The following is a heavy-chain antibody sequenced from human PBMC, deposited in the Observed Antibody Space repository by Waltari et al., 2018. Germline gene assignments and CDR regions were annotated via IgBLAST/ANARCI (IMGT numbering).Heavy chain of an antibody. CDR1: GGSISSSSYY. D-gene: IGHD6-13*01. Sequence: QLQLQESGPGLVKPSETLSPPCTVSGGSISSSSYYWVWIRTPPGKGLEWIGSIYYSGSTYYNPSLKRRVTISVDTSKNQFSLKLSSVTAADTAVYYCARHRWYSSSWYYYYYYGMDVWGQGTTVTVSS. CDR3: ARHRWYSSSWYYYYYYGMDV. V-gene: IGHV4-39*01. J-gene: IGHJ6*02. CDR2: IYYSGST.